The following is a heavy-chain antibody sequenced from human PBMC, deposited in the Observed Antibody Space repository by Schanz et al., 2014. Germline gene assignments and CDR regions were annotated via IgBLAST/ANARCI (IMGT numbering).Heavy chain of an antibody. CDR2: INPSGGST. J-gene: IGHJ3*01. D-gene: IGHD3-10*01. V-gene: IGHV1-46*01. Sequence: QVQLVQSGAEVKKPGASVKVSCKASGYTFTSYYMHWVRQAPGQGLEWMGIINPSGGSTSYAQKFQGRVAMTRDTSTSTAYMELRSLISEDTAVYYCVRDAGWAFGDYHVIDVWGQGTMVTVSS. CDR3: VRDAGWAFGDYHVIDV. CDR1: GYTFTSYY.